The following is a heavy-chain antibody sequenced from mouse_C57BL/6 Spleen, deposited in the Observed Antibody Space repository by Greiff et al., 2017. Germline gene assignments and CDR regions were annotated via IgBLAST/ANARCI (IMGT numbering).Heavy chain of an antibody. CDR2: INPSTGGT. J-gene: IGHJ2*01. Sequence: QVQLQQSGAELARPGASVKLSCKASGYTFTSYGISWVKQRTGQGLEWIGEINPSTGGTTYNQEFKAKATLTVDKSSSTAYMQLKSLTSEDSAVYYCARSGLRKTFDYWGQGTTLTVSS. V-gene: IGHV1-81*01. D-gene: IGHD2-4*01. CDR1: GYTFTSYG. CDR3: ARSGLRKTFDY.